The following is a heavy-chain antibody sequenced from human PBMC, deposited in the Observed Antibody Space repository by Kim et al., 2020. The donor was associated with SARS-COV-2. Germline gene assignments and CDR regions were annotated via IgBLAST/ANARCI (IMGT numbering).Heavy chain of an antibody. CDR3: AREGVAFDI. J-gene: IGHJ3*02. D-gene: IGHD3-16*01. CDR2: SNK. V-gene: IGHV3-30*01. Sequence: SNKYYADTVKGRFTITRDNSKNTLYLQMNSLRAEDTAVYYCAREGVAFDIWGQGTMVTVSS.